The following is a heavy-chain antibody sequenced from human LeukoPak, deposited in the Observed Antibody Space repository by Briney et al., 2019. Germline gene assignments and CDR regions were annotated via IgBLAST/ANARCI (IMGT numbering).Heavy chain of an antibody. Sequence: GGSLRLSCAASGLTFSSYAMSWVRQAPGKGLEWVSAISGSGSRTYYADSVKGRFTISRDNSKNTLYLRINSLRAEDTATYYCAKEVVVSAAVGTVGFDPWGQGTLVTVSS. CDR3: AKEVVVSAAVGTVGFDP. CDR1: GLTFSSYA. J-gene: IGHJ5*02. V-gene: IGHV3-23*01. D-gene: IGHD6-13*01. CDR2: ISGSGSRT.